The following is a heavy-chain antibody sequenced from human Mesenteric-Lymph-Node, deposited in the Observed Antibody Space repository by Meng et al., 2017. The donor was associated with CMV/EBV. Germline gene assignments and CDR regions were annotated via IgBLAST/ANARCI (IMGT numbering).Heavy chain of an antibody. Sequence: YGMTWVRQAPGKGLVWVSRINSDGSSTSYADSVKGRFTISRDNAKNTLYLQMNSLRAEDTAVYYCARARDFWSGTPSPNWYFDLWGRGTLVTVSS. CDR3: ARARDFWSGTPSPNWYFDL. V-gene: IGHV3-74*01. D-gene: IGHD3-3*01. CDR2: INSDGSST. CDR1: YG. J-gene: IGHJ2*01.